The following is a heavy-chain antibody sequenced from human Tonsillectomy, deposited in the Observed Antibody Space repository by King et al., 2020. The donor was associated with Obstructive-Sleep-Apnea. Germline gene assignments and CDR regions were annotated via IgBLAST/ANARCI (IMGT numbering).Heavy chain of an antibody. J-gene: IGHJ4*02. CDR2: ISYDGSNK. CDR3: ARDGSSGSYFPGDN. D-gene: IGHD1-26*01. V-gene: IGHV3-30*04. Sequence: QLVQSGGGVVQPGRSLRLSCAASGFTFSSYAMHWVRQAPGKGLEWGAVISYDGSNKYYADSVKGRFTISRDNSKNTLYLQMNSLRAEDTAVYDCARDGSSGSYFPGDNWGQGTLVTVSS. CDR1: GFTFSSYA.